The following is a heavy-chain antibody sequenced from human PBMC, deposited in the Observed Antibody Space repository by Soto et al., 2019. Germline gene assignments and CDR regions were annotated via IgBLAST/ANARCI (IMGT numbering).Heavy chain of an antibody. Sequence: QVQLVESGGGVVQPGRSLRLSCAASGFTFSSYGMHWVRQAPGKGLEWVAVIWYDGSNKYYADSVKGRFTISRDKSKNTLYLQRNSLRAEDTAVYYCARDGEGAAAVPNWFDPWGQGTLVTVSS. CDR3: ARDGEGAAAVPNWFDP. J-gene: IGHJ5*02. CDR2: IWYDGSNK. CDR1: GFTFSSYG. D-gene: IGHD6-13*01. V-gene: IGHV3-33*01.